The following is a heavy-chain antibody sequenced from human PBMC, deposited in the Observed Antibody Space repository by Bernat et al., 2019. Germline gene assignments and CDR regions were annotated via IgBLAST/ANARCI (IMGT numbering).Heavy chain of an antibody. D-gene: IGHD2-8*01. CDR1: GVSFSTYS. CDR2: ISNAGGTI. V-gene: IGHV3-21*01. CDR3: AARHCSNGVCQFDD. Sequence: QLVESGGGLVKPGESLRLSCAASGVSFSTYSMNWVRQAPGKGLEWVSSISNAGGTIYYADSVRGRFTISRDNAENSLFLHMTSLRAEDTAVYYCAARHCSNGVCQFDDWGQGTLVTVSS. J-gene: IGHJ4*02.